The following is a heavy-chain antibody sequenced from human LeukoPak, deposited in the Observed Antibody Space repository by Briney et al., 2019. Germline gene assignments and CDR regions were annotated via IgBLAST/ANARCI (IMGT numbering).Heavy chain of an antibody. J-gene: IGHJ4*02. CDR1: EYTFTGYY. D-gene: IGHD3-22*01. V-gene: IGHV1-2*02. CDR2: ISPNIGST. CDR3: ARGQTYYYDR. Sequence: ASVKLSCKASEYTFTGYYMHWVRQAPGQGLEWMGWISPNIGSTSYAQKFQGRVNMNRDTSISTAYMELSRLRSDDTAVYYCARGQTYYYDRWGQGTLVTVSS.